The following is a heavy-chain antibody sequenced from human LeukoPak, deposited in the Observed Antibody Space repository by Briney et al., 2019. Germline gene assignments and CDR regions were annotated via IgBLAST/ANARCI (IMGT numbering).Heavy chain of an antibody. J-gene: IGHJ4*02. D-gene: IGHD5-12*01. CDR1: GFTFSSYS. V-gene: IGHV3-48*04. CDR3: ARDRGEGYSGYDGFDY. CDR2: ISSSSSTR. Sequence: GGSLRLSCAASGFTFSSYSMNWVRQAPGKGLEWVSYISSSSSTRYYADSVRGRFTISRDNAKNSLYLQMNSLRAEDTAMYYCARDRGEGYSGYDGFDYWGQGTLVTVSS.